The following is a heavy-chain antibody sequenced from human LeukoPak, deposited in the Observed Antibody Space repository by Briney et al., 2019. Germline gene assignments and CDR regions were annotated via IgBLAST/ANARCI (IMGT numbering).Heavy chain of an antibody. D-gene: IGHD3-16*01. J-gene: IGHJ5*02. CDR1: GFTISDYW. V-gene: IGHV3-7*01. CDR2: IKQDGVEK. CDR3: VRDGGTDWYDP. Sequence: GGSLRLSCAASGFTISDYWMTWVRQAPGKGLEWVANIKQDGVEKSYVDSVKGRFTISRDNANNSIFLQMNSLRVEDTAIYYCVRDGGTDWYDPWGQGTLVSVSP.